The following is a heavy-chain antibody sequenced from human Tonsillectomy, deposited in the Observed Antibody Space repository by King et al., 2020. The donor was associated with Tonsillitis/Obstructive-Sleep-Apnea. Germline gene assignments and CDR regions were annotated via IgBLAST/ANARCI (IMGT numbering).Heavy chain of an antibody. CDR1: GFSLSTSGVG. CDR2: IYWDDDK. V-gene: IGHV2-5*02. J-gene: IGHJ6*03. D-gene: IGHD1-7*01. CDR3: AQYKWHYGAYYYYMDV. Sequence: QVTLKESGPTLVKPTQTLTLTCTFSGFSLSTSGVGVGWIRQPPGKALEWLALIYWDDDKRYSPSLQSRLTITKDTPKNQVVLTMTNMDPVDTATYYCAQYKWHYGAYYYYMDVWGKGTTVTVSS.